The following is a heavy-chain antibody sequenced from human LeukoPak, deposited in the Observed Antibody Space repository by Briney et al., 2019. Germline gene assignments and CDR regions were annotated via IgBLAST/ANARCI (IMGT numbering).Heavy chain of an antibody. V-gene: IGHV1-18*01. D-gene: IGHD6-6*01. CDR1: GYNFNELS. CDR3: ARGGEQLARPNDY. J-gene: IGHJ4*02. CDR2: ISAYNGNT. Sequence: GASMKVSCKVSGYNFNELSMHWVRQAPGQGLEWMGWISAYNGNTNYAQKLQGRVTMTTDTSTSTAYMELRSLRSDDTAVYYCARGGEQLARPNDYWAREPWSPSPQ.